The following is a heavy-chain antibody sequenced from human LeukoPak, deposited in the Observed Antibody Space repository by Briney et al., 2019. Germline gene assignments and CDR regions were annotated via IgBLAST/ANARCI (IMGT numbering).Heavy chain of an antibody. CDR2: ISYDGSNK. CDR3: ARDGGDYYYYGMDV. Sequence: GRSLRLSCAASGFTFSSYAMHWVRQAPGKGLEWVAVISYDGSNKYYADSVKGRSTISRDNSKNTLYLQMNSLRAEDTAVYYCARDGGDYYYYGMDVWGQGTTVTVSS. V-gene: IGHV3-30*04. J-gene: IGHJ6*02. D-gene: IGHD2-15*01. CDR1: GFTFSSYA.